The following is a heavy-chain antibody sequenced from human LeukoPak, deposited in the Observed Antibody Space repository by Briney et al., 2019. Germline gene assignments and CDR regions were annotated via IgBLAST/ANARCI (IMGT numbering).Heavy chain of an antibody. CDR1: GFTSGIYA. CDR2: ISGSGGST. V-gene: IGHV3-23*01. Sequence: GGSLRLSCAASGFTSGIYAMSWVRQAPGKGLEWVSAISGSGGSTYYADSVKGRFTISRDNSKNTLYLQMNSLRAEDTAVYYCARAVAAADSYWGQGTLVTVSS. D-gene: IGHD6-13*01. CDR3: ARAVAAADSY. J-gene: IGHJ4*02.